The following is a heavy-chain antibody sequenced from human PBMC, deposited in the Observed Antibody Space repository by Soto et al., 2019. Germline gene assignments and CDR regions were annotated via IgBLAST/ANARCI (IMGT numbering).Heavy chain of an antibody. Sequence: QPGGSLRLSCAASGFTFSSYGMHWVRQAPGKGLEWVAVIWYDGSNKYYADSVKGRFTISRDNSKNTLYLQMNSLRAEDTAVYYCARDGQQQLVPSRPALVLYGMDVWGQGTTVTVSS. CDR2: IWYDGSNK. CDR3: ARDGQQQLVPSRPALVLYGMDV. J-gene: IGHJ6*02. V-gene: IGHV3-33*01. CDR1: GFTFSSYG. D-gene: IGHD6-13*01.